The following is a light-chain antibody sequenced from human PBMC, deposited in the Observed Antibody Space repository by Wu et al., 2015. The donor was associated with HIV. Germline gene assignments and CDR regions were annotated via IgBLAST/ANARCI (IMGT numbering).Light chain of an antibody. CDR1: QSVSTN. CDR2: AAS. Sequence: ETVLTQSPATLSLSPGERGTLSCRASQSVSTNLAWYQQKPGQPPRLLIYAASLKATGIPARFSGRGSGTDFSLIISSLEPEDSAVYYCQQHTNWPLTFGQGTRLEIK. V-gene: IGKV3-11*01. CDR3: QQHTNWPLT. J-gene: IGKJ5*01.